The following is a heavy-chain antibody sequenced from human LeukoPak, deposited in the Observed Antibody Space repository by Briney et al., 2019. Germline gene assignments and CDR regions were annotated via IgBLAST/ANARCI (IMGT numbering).Heavy chain of an antibody. CDR1: GVSISNHY. V-gene: IGHV4-59*11. CDR3: ARDRGSLYYFDY. D-gene: IGHD3-10*01. CDR2: IFYSGST. J-gene: IGHJ4*02. Sequence: SETLSLTCTVSGVSISNHYWSWIRQPPGKGLEWIGYIFYSGSTNYNPSLKSRVTISVDTSKNQFSLKLNSVTAADTAVYYCARDRGSLYYFDYWGQGTLVTVSS.